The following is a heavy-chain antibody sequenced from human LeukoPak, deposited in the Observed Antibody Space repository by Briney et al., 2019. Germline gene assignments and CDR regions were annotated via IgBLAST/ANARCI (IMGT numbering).Heavy chain of an antibody. CDR1: GGSISSYY. V-gene: IGHV4-59*01. CDR2: IYYSGST. D-gene: IGHD5-12*01. CDR3: AREGGYSGYDLGWFDP. J-gene: IGHJ5*02. Sequence: SETLSLTCTVSGGSISSYYWSWIRQPPGKGLEWIGYIYYSGSTNYNPSLTSRVTISVDTSKNQFSLKLSSVTAADTAVYYCAREGGYSGYDLGWFDPWGQGTLVTVSS.